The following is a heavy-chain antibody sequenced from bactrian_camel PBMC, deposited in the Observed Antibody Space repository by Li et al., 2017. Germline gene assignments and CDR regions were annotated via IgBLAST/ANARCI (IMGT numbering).Heavy chain of an antibody. J-gene: IGHJ6*01. Sequence: HVQLVESGGGSVQAGGSLRLSCVASGDTVNMYYMGWFRQAPGKEREGLAAIDGDGITSYLDSVKGRFTISRDNAKNTVYLQMNSLQSEDTALYYCATQGNIDNCSGGYCSYRGIGYWGQGTQVTVS. CDR3: ATQGNIDNCSGGYCSYRGIGY. V-gene: IGHV3S53*01. CDR1: GDTVNMYY. D-gene: IGHD2*01. CDR2: IDGDGIT.